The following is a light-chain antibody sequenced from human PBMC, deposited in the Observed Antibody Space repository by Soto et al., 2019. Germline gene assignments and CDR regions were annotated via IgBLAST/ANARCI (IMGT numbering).Light chain of an antibody. CDR2: ESK. Sequence: QAVVTQPPSVSGAPGQRVTISCTGSASNFGAGYDVHWYQQIPGTAPKLLIFESKSRPSGVPDRVSASKSGTTASLAITGRQTEDEAHYDSQSYDNSLRGWVFGGGTKGTVL. J-gene: IGLJ3*02. CDR1: ASNFGAGYD. CDR3: QSYDNSLRGWV. V-gene: IGLV1-40*01.